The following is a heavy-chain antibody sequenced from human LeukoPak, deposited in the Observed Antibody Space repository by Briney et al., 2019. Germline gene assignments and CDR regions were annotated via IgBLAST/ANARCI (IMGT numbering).Heavy chain of an antibody. CDR1: GFTFSTYA. V-gene: IGHV3-64D*06. CDR3: LKDRLGAGDY. Sequence: PGGSLRLSCSASGFTFSTYAMHWVRQAPGKGLEYVSSISSNGDGTKSEDSVRGRFTISRDNCKNTLYLQMSSLRAEDTAVYYCLKDRLGAGDYWGQGTLV. J-gene: IGHJ4*02. CDR2: ISSNGDGT. D-gene: IGHD3-16*01.